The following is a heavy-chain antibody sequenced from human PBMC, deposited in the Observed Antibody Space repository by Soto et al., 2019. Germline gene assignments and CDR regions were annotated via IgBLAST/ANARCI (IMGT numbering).Heavy chain of an antibody. CDR3: ARDLGDIVVVPAAIRYYYYGMDV. CDR1: GFTFSSYA. J-gene: IGHJ6*02. Sequence: QVQPVESGGGVVQPGRSLRLSCAASGFTFSSYAMHWVRQAPGKGLEWVAVISYDGSNKYYADSVKGRFTISRDNSKNTLYLQMNSLRAEDTAVYYCARDLGDIVVVPAAIRYYYYGMDVWGQGTTVTVSS. V-gene: IGHV3-30-3*01. D-gene: IGHD2-2*02. CDR2: ISYDGSNK.